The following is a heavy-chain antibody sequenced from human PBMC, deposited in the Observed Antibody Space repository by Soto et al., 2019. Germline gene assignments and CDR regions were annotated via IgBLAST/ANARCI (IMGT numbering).Heavy chain of an antibody. CDR2: IIPIFGTA. D-gene: IGHD6-13*01. V-gene: IGHV1-69*12. J-gene: IGHJ6*02. Sequence: QVQLVQSGAEVKKPGSSVKVSCKASGGTFSSYAISWVRQAPGQGLEWMGGIIPIFGTANYAQKFQGRVTITADESTSTAYMELSSLRSEDTAVYYCARVWYSSSFTHPWGMDVWGQGTTVTVSS. CDR3: ARVWYSSSFTHPWGMDV. CDR1: GGTFSSYA.